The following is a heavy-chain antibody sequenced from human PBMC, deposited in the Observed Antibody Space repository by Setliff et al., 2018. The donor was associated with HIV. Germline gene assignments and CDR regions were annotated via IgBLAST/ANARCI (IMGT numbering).Heavy chain of an antibody. D-gene: IGHD4-17*01. CDR2: ISWDGGST. Sequence: PSETLSLSCAASGFTFDDYAMHWVRQAPGKGLEWVSPISWDGGSTYYADSVKGRFTISRDNSKNSLYLQMNSLRAEDTALYYCARSTVTTLSAFHIWGQGSMVTVSS. CDR1: GFTFDDYA. J-gene: IGHJ3*02. V-gene: IGHV3-43D*03. CDR3: ARSTVTTLSAFHI.